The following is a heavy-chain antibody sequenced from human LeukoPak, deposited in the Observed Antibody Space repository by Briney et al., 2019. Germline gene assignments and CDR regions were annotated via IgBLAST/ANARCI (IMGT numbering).Heavy chain of an antibody. CDR1: GFTVSSNY. Sequence: GGSLRLSCAASGFTVSSNYMSWARQAPGKGLEWVSSISHNGKYIYYAGSVQGRFTVPRDDANNSLFLQMDSLGADDTAVYYCAREHIRTTFGVLIGTDYLYFMDVWGKGTTVTVSS. CDR2: ISHNGKYI. J-gene: IGHJ6*03. D-gene: IGHD3-3*01. V-gene: IGHV3-21*01. CDR3: AREHIRTTFGVLIGTDYLYFMDV.